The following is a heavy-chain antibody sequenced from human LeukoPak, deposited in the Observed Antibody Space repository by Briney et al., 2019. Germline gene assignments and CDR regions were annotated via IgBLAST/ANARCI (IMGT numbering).Heavy chain of an antibody. Sequence: PETPSPSRTVSGGSNSPYSWSWIRQPPGKGLEWIGYIYYSGITNYNPSLKSRLTISVDTSKNQFSLKLNSVTAADTALYYCARAQRGYSFVFDFWRLGTLGTVSS. D-gene: IGHD5-18*01. CDR3: ARAQRGYSFVFDF. CDR2: IYYSGIT. CDR1: GGSNSPYS. V-gene: IGHV4-59*01. J-gene: IGHJ4*01.